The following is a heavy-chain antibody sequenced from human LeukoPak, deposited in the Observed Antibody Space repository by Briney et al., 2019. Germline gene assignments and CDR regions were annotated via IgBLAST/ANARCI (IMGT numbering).Heavy chain of an antibody. V-gene: IGHV2-70*11. CDR2: IDWDDDK. CDR3: ARIRRHQLTYYFDY. Sequence: SGPALVKPTQTLTLTCTFSGFSLTTHGMCVSWIRQSPGKALEWLARIDWDDDKYYTTSLKTRLTISKDTSKNQVVFTMTNMDPVDTATYYCARIRRHQLTYYFDYWGQGTLVTVSS. J-gene: IGHJ4*02. D-gene: IGHD1-1*01. CDR1: GFSLTTHGMC.